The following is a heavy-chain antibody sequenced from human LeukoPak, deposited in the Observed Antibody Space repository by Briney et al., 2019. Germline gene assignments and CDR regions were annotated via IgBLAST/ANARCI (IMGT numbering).Heavy chain of an antibody. J-gene: IGHJ4*02. Sequence: GSLRLSCAASGFTVSSNYMSWVRQPPGKGLEWIGEINHSGSTNYNPSLKSRVTISVDTSKNQFSLKLSSVTAADTAVYYCARVTILEGPDFDYWGQGTLVTVSS. D-gene: IGHD3-10*01. V-gene: IGHV4-34*01. CDR1: GFTVSSNY. CDR2: INHSGST. CDR3: ARVTILEGPDFDY.